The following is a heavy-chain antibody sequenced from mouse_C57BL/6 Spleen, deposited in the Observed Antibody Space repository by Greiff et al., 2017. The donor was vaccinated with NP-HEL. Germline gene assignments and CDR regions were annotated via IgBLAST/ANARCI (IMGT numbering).Heavy chain of an antibody. J-gene: IGHJ2*01. CDR2: ISDGGSYT. CDR3: AREDYGLDY. V-gene: IGHV5-4*01. D-gene: IGHD1-1*01. CDR1: GFTFSSYA. Sequence: DVHLVESGGGLVKPGGSLKLSCAASGFTFSSYAMSWVRQTPEKRLEWVATISDGGSYTYYPDNVKGRFTISRDNAKNNLYLQMSHLKSEDTAMYYCAREDYGLDYWGQGTTLTVSS.